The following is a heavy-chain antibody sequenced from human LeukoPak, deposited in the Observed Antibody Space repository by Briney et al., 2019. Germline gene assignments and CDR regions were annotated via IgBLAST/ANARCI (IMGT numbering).Heavy chain of an antibody. CDR1: GLTFKNYW. Sequence: PGGSLRLSCVVSGLTFKNYWMTWVRQAPGKGLDWVATINQDGCETYCVDSVKGRFTLSRDNAKNSLFLQMNSLRVEDAALYYCARGHYGMEVWGQGTSVTVSS. D-gene: IGHD3-10*01. CDR3: ARGHYGMEV. V-gene: IGHV3-7*05. J-gene: IGHJ6*02. CDR2: INQDGCET.